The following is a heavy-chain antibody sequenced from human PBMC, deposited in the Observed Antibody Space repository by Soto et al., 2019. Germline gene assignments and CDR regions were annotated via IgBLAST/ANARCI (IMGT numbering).Heavy chain of an antibody. CDR3: ARSIVVVTALDY. V-gene: IGHV1-2*02. D-gene: IGHD2-21*02. CDR2: INPNSGST. Sequence: ASVKVSCKASGYTFTGYYMHWVRQAPGQRLEWMGWINPNSGSTKYAQKFQGRVTITRDTSASTAYMELSSLRSEDTAVYYCARSIVVVTALDYWGQGTLVTVSS. J-gene: IGHJ4*02. CDR1: GYTFTGYY.